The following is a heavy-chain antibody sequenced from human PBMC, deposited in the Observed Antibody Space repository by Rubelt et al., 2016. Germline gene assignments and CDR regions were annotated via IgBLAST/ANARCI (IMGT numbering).Heavy chain of an antibody. J-gene: IGHJ4*02. CDR1: GGSFSGYY. V-gene: IGHV4-34*01. Sequence: QVQLQQWGSGLLKPSETLSLTCAVYGGSFSGYYLSWIRQPPGKGLEWIGEINPSGNTDYNPSLNSRVTISADASKNQFSLRLGSLSAAYTAVYYCARAPLYGAGTYGPYDDWGQGTLVTVST. D-gene: IGHD3-10*01. CDR3: ARAPLYGAGTYGPYDD. CDR2: INPSGNT.